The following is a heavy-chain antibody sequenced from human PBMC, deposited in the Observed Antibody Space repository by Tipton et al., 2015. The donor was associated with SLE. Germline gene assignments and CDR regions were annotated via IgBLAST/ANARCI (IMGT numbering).Heavy chain of an antibody. J-gene: IGHJ4*01. Sequence: GSLRLSCAASGFTFSSYAMSWVRQAPGKGLEWISSISGGTPFYADSVKGRFTISRDNSKNMLYLEMNSLRDEDTGVYYCAKEPIIANAFYYFDSWGRGVLVTVSS. V-gene: IGHV3-23*01. CDR3: AKEPIIANAFYYFDS. CDR1: GFTFSSYA. CDR2: ISGGTP. D-gene: IGHD2/OR15-2a*01.